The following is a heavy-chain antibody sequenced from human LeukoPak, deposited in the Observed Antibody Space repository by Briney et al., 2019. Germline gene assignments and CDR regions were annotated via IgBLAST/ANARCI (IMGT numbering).Heavy chain of an antibody. CDR1: GFTFSSYA. CDR3: AKDLLWFGELFQYYGMDV. CDR2: ISGSGGST. Sequence: GGSLRLSCAASGFTFSSYAMSWVRQAPGKGLGWVSAISGSGGSTYYADSVKGRFTISRDNSKNTLYLQMNSLRAEDTAVYYCAKDLLWFGELFQYYGMDVWGQGTTVTVSS. D-gene: IGHD3-10*01. V-gene: IGHV3-23*01. J-gene: IGHJ6*02.